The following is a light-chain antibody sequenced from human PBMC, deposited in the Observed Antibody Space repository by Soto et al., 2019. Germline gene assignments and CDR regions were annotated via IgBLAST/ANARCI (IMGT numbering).Light chain of an antibody. CDR1: SSDAGGNNY. J-gene: IGLJ2*01. CDR3: SSYTSSSTPVV. V-gene: IGLV2-14*01. CDR2: EVS. Sequence: QSALTQPASVSGSPGQSITISCNGTSSDAGGNNYVSWYQHHPGKAPKLMIYEVSNRPSGVSNRFSGSKSGNTASLTISGLQAEDEADYYCSSYTSSSTPVVFGGGTKLTVL.